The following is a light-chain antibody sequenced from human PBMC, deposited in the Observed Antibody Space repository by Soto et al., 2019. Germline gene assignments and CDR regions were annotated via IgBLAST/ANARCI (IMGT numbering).Light chain of an antibody. Sequence: QSALTQPRSVSGSPGQSVTISCTGTSSDVGGYNYVSWYQQYPGKVPKVMIYDVNQRPSGVPDRFSGSKSGNTASLTISGLQSEDEADYYCCSFAGDYFLFGGGTKLTVL. CDR2: DVN. CDR3: CSFAGDYFL. J-gene: IGLJ2*01. V-gene: IGLV2-11*01. CDR1: SSDVGGYNY.